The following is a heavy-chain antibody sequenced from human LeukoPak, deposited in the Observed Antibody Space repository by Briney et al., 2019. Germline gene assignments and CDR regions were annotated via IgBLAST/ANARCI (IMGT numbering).Heavy chain of an antibody. Sequence: PGGSLRLSCAASGFTFDDYGMSWVRQAPGRGLEWVYGINWNGGSTGYADSVKGRFTISRDNAKNSLYLQMNSLRAEDTALYYCARDRYGSGSYYHIPDYWGQGTLVTVSS. J-gene: IGHJ4*02. CDR1: GFTFDDYG. CDR2: INWNGGST. D-gene: IGHD3-10*01. CDR3: ARDRYGSGSYYHIPDY. V-gene: IGHV3-20*04.